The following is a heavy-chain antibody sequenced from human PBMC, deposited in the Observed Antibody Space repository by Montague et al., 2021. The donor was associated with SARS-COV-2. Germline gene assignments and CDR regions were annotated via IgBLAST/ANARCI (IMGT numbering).Heavy chain of an antibody. CDR1: GGSISSSS. V-gene: IGHV3-30*03. CDR3: ARDPDGYNEDGAFDI. J-gene: IGHJ3*02. CDR2: ISYDGSNK. D-gene: IGHD5-24*01. Sequence: LSLTCTVSGGSISSSSYYWGWIRQAPGKGLEWVAVISYDGSNKYYLDSVTCQFTISRDNSKNTLYLHMNSLRAEDTVVYYCARDPDGYNEDGAFDIWGQGTMVTVSS.